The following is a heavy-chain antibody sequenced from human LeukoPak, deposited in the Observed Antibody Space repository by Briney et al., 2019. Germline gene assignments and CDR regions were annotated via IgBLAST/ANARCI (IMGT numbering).Heavy chain of an antibody. J-gene: IGHJ4*02. CDR1: GFTFSSEA. CDR3: TKVRSGSSSWALRVFDY. CDR2: VSPAGGTT. Sequence: GGSLRLSCAVSGFTFSSEAMGWVRQLPGGGLEWVSTVSPAGGTTYYAESMKGRFTISRDNSKSTLYLQMNSLRVEDTAVYYCTKVRSGSSSWALRVFDYWGQGALVTVSS. D-gene: IGHD6-13*01. V-gene: IGHV3-23*01.